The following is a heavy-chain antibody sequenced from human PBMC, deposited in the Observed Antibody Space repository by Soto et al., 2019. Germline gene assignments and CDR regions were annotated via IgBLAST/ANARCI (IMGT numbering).Heavy chain of an antibody. V-gene: IGHV3-23*01. CDR3: AKVSGVLKLSFDY. J-gene: IGHJ4*02. Sequence: EVQLLESGGGLVQPGRSLRLSCAASGFTFSSYAMSWVRQAPGKGLEWVSAISGSGGSTYYADSVKGRFTISRDNSKNTLYLQMNSLRAEDTAVYYCAKVSGVLKLSFDYWGQGTLVTVSS. CDR2: ISGSGGST. CDR1: GFTFSSYA. D-gene: IGHD3-10*01.